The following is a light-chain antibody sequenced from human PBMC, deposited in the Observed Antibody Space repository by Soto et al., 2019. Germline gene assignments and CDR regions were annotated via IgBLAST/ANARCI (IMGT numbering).Light chain of an antibody. V-gene: IGKV3-15*01. CDR3: QQFHDWPRT. CDR1: QSVSSN. J-gene: IGKJ1*01. CDR2: GAF. Sequence: EIVMTQSPATLSVSPGERATLSCRASQSVSSNLAWYQHKPGQAPRLLIYGAFNRATGIPARFSGSGSGTEFTLTISSLQSEDFAVYFCQQFHDWPRTFGQGTRVEIK.